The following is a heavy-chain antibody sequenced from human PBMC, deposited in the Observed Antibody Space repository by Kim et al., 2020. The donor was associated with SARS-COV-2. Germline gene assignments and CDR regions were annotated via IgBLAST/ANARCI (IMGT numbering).Heavy chain of an antibody. Sequence: GGSLRLSCAASGFTFSSYGMHWVRQAPGKGLEWVAVISYDGSNKYYADSVKGRFTISRDNSKNTLYLQMNSLRAEDTAVYYCAKGYYYGSGSYPIIDYY. J-gene: IGHJ6*01. CDR3: AKGYYYGSGSYPIIDYY. V-gene: IGHV3-30*18. CDR2: ISYDGSNK. D-gene: IGHD3-10*01. CDR1: GFTFSSYG.